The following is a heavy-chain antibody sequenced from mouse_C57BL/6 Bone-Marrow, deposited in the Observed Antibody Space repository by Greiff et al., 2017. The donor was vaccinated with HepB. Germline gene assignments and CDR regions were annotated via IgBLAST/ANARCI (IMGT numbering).Heavy chain of an antibody. Sequence: QVQLQQPGAELVMPGASVKLSCKASGYTFTSYWMHWVKQRPGQGLGWIGEIDPSDSYTNYNQKFKGKSTLTVDKSSSTAYMQLSSLTSEDSAVYYCATNYYGSSPAWFAYWGQGTLVTVSA. CDR2: IDPSDSYT. D-gene: IGHD1-1*01. J-gene: IGHJ3*01. CDR3: ATNYYGSSPAWFAY. V-gene: IGHV1-69*01. CDR1: GYTFTSYW.